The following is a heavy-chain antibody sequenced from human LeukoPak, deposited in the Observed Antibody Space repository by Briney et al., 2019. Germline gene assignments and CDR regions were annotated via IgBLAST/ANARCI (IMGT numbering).Heavy chain of an antibody. Sequence: SETLSLTCTVSGGSISSYYWSWIRQPPGKGLEWIGYIYYSGTTNYNPSLKSRVTISLDTSKNQFSLKLSSVTAADTAVYYCARGVYIAAAQYGYWGQGTLVTVSS. D-gene: IGHD6-13*01. J-gene: IGHJ4*02. CDR1: GGSISSYY. V-gene: IGHV4-59*01. CDR2: IYYSGTT. CDR3: ARGVYIAAAQYGY.